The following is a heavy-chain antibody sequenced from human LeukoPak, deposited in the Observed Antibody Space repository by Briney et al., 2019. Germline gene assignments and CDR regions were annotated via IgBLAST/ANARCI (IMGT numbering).Heavy chain of an antibody. Sequence: GGSLRLSCAASGFTFSNYTMNWVRQAPGKGLEWVSSISSSRSYIFYADSVKGRFTVSRDNAKNSLYLQMNSLRAEDTAIYYCARDYQYGYSTNWYHLAQIDYWGQGTLVTVSS. CDR3: ARDYQYGYSTNWYHLAQIDY. J-gene: IGHJ4*02. V-gene: IGHV3-21*01. CDR1: GFTFSNYT. CDR2: ISSSRSYI. D-gene: IGHD2/OR15-2a*01.